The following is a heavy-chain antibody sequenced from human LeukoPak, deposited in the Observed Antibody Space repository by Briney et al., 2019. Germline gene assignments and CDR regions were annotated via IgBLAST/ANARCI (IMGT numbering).Heavy chain of an antibody. V-gene: IGHV3-53*03. CDR2: IYSGGST. J-gene: IGHJ4*02. CDR3: AGDDWNARLDY. CDR1: GFTVSSNH. Sequence: GGSLRLSCEASGFTVSSNHMSWVRQAPGKGLEWVSIIYSGGSTYYADSVKGRLTISRDNSKNTLYLQMNSLRAEDTAVYYCAGDDWNARLDYWGQGTLVTVSS. D-gene: IGHD1-1*01.